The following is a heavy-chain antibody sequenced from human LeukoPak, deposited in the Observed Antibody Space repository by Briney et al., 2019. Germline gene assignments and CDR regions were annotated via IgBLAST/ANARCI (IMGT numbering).Heavy chain of an antibody. Sequence: GGSLRLSCAASGFIFSRAWMSWIRQAPGKGLEWVGRIKSKTDGGTTDYAAPVKGRFTISRDDSKNTLYLQMNSLKTEDTAVYYCTTEGYDFWSGYYGVDYWGQGTLVTVSS. V-gene: IGHV3-15*01. CDR3: TTEGYDFWSGYYGVDY. J-gene: IGHJ4*02. CDR2: IKSKTDGGTT. D-gene: IGHD3-3*01. CDR1: GFIFSRAW.